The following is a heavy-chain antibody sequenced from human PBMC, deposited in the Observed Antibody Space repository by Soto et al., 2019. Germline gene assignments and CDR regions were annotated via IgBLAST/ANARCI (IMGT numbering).Heavy chain of an antibody. Sequence: QVQLVQSGAEVKKPGSSVKVSCKASGGTFSSYAISWVRQAPGQGLEWMGGIIPIFGTANYAQKFQGRVTITADESTSTAYMQLRSLRSEDTAVYYCAREQGGTPNCSGGSFYTPHAFDIWGQGTMVTVSS. D-gene: IGHD2-15*01. CDR2: IIPIFGTA. J-gene: IGHJ3*02. V-gene: IGHV1-69*01. CDR1: GGTFSSYA. CDR3: AREQGGTPNCSGGSFYTPHAFDI.